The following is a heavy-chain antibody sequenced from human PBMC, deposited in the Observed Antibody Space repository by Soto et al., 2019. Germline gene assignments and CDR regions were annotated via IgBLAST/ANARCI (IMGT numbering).Heavy chain of an antibody. CDR2: ISGNGGST. D-gene: IGHD3-3*01. J-gene: IGHJ5*02. Sequence: GGSLRLSCAASRFTFSSYALTWVRQAPGRGLEWVSGISGNGGSTYYADSVKGRFTISRDNSKNTLYLQLNSLRAEDTALYYCAKGSGPNHFNWYDPWGQGTLVTSPQ. CDR3: AKGSGPNHFNWYDP. CDR1: RFTFSSYA. V-gene: IGHV3-23*01.